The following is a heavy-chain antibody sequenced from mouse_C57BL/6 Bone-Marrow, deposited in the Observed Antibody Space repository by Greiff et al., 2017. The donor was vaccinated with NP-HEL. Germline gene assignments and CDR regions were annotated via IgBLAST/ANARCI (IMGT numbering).Heavy chain of an antibody. V-gene: IGHV5-4*01. CDR3: ARDGPFYYGSSHWYFDV. D-gene: IGHD1-1*01. Sequence: VQLKESGGGLVKPGGSLKLSCAASGFTFSSYAMSWVRQTPEKRLEWVATISDGGSFTISRDNAKNNLYLQMSHLKSEDTAMYYCARDGPFYYGSSHWYFDVWGTGTTVTVSS. CDR2: ISDGGS. CDR1: GFTFSSYA. J-gene: IGHJ1*03.